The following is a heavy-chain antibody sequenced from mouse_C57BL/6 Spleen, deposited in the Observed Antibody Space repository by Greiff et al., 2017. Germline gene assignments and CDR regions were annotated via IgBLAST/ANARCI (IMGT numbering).Heavy chain of an antibody. V-gene: IGHV1-50*01. J-gene: IGHJ4*01. CDR1: GYTFTSYW. CDR2: IDPSDSYT. CDR3: ARWNYSNYVDAMDY. D-gene: IGHD2-5*01. Sequence: QVQLQQPGAELVKPGASVKLSCKASGYTFTSYWMQWVKQRPGQGLEWIGEIDPSDSYTNYNQKFKGKATLTVDTSSSTAYMQLSSLTSEDSAVYYCARWNYSNYVDAMDYWGQGTSVTVSS.